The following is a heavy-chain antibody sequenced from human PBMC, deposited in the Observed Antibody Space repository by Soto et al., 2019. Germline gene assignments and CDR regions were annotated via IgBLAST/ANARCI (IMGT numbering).Heavy chain of an antibody. CDR1: GGSISSGDYY. V-gene: IGHV4-30-4*01. D-gene: IGHD1-1*01. Sequence: SETLSLTCTVSGGSISSGDYYWSWIRQPPGKGLEWIGYIYYSGSTYYNPSLKSRVTISVDTSKNQFSLKLSSVTAADTAVYYCARVGGTTGDAFDIWGQGTMVTVSS. CDR2: IYYSGST. J-gene: IGHJ3*02. CDR3: ARVGGTTGDAFDI.